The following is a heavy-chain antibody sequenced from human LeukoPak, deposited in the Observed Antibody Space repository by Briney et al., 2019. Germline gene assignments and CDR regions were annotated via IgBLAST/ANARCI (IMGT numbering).Heavy chain of an antibody. J-gene: IGHJ3*02. Sequence: SQTLSLTCSVSGDSISSGGYYWSWIRQHPGKGLEWIGYIYYSGSTYYSPSLRSRVTISVDTSKNQFSLKLSSVTAADTAVYYCARKNDFDIWGQGTLVTVSS. V-gene: IGHV4-31*03. CDR3: ARKNDFDI. CDR2: IYYSGST. CDR1: GDSISSGGYY. D-gene: IGHD2/OR15-2a*01.